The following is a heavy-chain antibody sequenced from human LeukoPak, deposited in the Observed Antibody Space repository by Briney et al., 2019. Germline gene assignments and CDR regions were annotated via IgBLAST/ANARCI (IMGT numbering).Heavy chain of an antibody. Sequence: GASVKVSCKASGYTFTSYAMNWVRQAPGQGLEWMGWINTNTGNPTYAQGFTGRFVFSLDTSVSTAYLQISSLKAEDTAVYYCARSNYYDSSGYYGAYYYYGMDVWGQGTTVTVSS. CDR1: GYTFTSYA. D-gene: IGHD3-22*01. V-gene: IGHV7-4-1*02. CDR3: ARSNYYDSSGYYGAYYYYGMDV. J-gene: IGHJ6*02. CDR2: INTNTGNP.